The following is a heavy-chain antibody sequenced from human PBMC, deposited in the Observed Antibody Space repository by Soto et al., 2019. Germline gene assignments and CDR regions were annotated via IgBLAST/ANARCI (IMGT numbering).Heavy chain of an antibody. Sequence: SGHTLVNPKHPLTLTCTLSVLSIIGPGARVGWLRQPRGKALEWLALIYWAADKRYSPSLRNRLTITLANSKHQVILTMTDIGAADTATYVCSHGYVELCGSFHCLDSWGQGTQVTVSS. V-gene: IGHV2-5*02. CDR3: SHGYVELCGSFHCLDS. CDR1: VLSIIGPGAR. D-gene: IGHD2-2*01. CDR2: IYWAADK. J-gene: IGHJ4*02.